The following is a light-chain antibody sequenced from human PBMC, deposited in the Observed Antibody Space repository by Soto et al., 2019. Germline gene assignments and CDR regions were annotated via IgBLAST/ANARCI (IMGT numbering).Light chain of an antibody. V-gene: IGKV2-28*01. CDR3: MQALQTPRT. Sequence: DIEMTQSPLSLPVTPGEPASISCRPSQSLQPSNGYNYLYWYLQKPGQSPQLLIDLGSNQASGVPDRFSGSGSGTDFTLKISRVEAEDVGVYYCMQALQTPRTFGQGTTVDIK. CDR2: LGS. J-gene: IGKJ1*01. CDR1: QSLQPSNGYNY.